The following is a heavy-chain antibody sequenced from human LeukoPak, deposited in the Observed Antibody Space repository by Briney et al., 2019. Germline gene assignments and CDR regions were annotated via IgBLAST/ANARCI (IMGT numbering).Heavy chain of an antibody. J-gene: IGHJ6*03. D-gene: IGHD3-10*01. Sequence: GGPLRLSCAASGFTFSSYSMNWVRQAPGKGLEWVSSISSSSSYIYYADSVKGRFTISRDNAKNSLYLQMNSLRAEDTAVYYCARVRLLWFGGRPYYYYMDVWGKGTTVTVSS. CDR3: ARVRLLWFGGRPYYYYMDV. V-gene: IGHV3-21*01. CDR1: GFTFSSYS. CDR2: ISSSSSYI.